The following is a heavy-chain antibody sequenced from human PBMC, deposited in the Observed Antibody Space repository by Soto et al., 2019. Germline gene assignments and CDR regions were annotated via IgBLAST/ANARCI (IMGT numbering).Heavy chain of an antibody. CDR1: EITFSSYA. CDR3: AKDSRSTSSRGAFDI. V-gene: IGHV3-23*01. Sequence: EVQLLESGGGLVQPGGSLRLSCAASEITFSSYAMSWVRQAPGKGLEWVSGISGSGSSTYYAGSVKGRFTISRDNSKNTLYLQMNSLRAEDTAVYYCAKDSRSTSSRGAFDIWGQGTMVTVSS. J-gene: IGHJ3*02. CDR2: ISGSGSST. D-gene: IGHD6-6*01.